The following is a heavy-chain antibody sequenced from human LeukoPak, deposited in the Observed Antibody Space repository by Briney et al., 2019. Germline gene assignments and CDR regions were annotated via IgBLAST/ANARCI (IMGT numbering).Heavy chain of an antibody. CDR3: ARARTYYDILTGYDY. CDR1: GGSVSSGSYY. V-gene: IGHV4-61*01. D-gene: IGHD3-9*01. CDR2: IYYSGST. Sequence: SETLSLTCTVSGGSVSSGSYYWSWIRQSPGKGLEWIGYIYYSGSTNYNPSLKSRVTISVDTSKNQFSLKLSSVTAADTAVYYCARARTYYDILTGYDYWGQGTLVTVSS. J-gene: IGHJ4*02.